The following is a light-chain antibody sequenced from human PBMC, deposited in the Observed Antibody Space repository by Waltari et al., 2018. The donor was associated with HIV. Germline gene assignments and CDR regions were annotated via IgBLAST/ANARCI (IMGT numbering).Light chain of an antibody. J-gene: IGKJ5*01. Sequence: EVVMTQSPATMSVSPGDSATPSCKTSHSISTHVAWHQQRPGQAPQLLIYDASTRAPDIPTRFRGSGSGTQFSLTITDMKSDDFAVYYCQQYANWPITFGRGTRL. CDR2: DAS. CDR3: QQYANWPIT. CDR1: HSISTH. V-gene: IGKV3D-15*01.